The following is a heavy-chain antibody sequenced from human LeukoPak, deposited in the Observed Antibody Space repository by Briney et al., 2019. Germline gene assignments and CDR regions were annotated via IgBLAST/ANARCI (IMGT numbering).Heavy chain of an antibody. V-gene: IGHV3-7*01. CDR1: GFMFSNYW. CDR3: ARDYLWGNYRSFDY. CDR2: IKEDGTEK. D-gene: IGHD3-16*02. J-gene: IGHJ4*02. Sequence: GGSLRLSCAASGFMFSNYWMSWVRQAPGKGLEWVANIKEDGTEKKYVDSVRGRFTMSRDNTKKSLYLQMNSLRVEDTAVYYCARDYLWGNYRSFDYWGQGALVTVSS.